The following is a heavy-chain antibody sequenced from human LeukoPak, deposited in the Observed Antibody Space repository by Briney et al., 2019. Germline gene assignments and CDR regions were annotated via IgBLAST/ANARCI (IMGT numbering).Heavy chain of an antibody. V-gene: IGHV1-69*13. CDR3: ASYGGNSDFDY. J-gene: IGHJ4*02. D-gene: IGHD4-23*01. CDR2: IIPIFGTA. CDR1: GGTFSSYA. Sequence: SVTVSCTASGGTFSSYAISWVRQAPGQGLEWMGGIIPIFGTANYAQKFQGRVTITADESTSTAYMELSSLRSEDTAVYYCASYGGNSDFDYWGQGTLVTVSS.